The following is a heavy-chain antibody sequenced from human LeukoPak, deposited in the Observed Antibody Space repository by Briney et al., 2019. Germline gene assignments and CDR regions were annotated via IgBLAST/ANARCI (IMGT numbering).Heavy chain of an antibody. D-gene: IGHD3-10*01. V-gene: IGHV3-21*05. Sequence: PGGSLRLSCAASGFTFSHYSMNWVRQAPGKGLEWVSYISGSSRDTYYADSVKGRFTISRDDAKNSLCLQMNSLRDDDTAVYYCARSVQGTYGMDVWGQGTTVTVSS. J-gene: IGHJ6*02. CDR1: GFTFSHYS. CDR2: ISGSSRDT. CDR3: ARSVQGTYGMDV.